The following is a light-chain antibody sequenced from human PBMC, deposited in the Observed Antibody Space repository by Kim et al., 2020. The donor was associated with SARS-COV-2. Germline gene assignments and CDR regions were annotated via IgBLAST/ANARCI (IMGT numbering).Light chain of an antibody. CDR2: TAS. CDR3: QQTYSAPYT. J-gene: IGKJ2*01. V-gene: IGKV1-39*01. CDR1: QFINTY. Sequence: SASVGDRLTLTCRSSQFINTYLNWYQQKPGKAPRLLIYTASSLQRGVPSRFSGSGSGPDFTLTITSLQPEDFATYYCQQTYSAPYTFGQGTKLEI.